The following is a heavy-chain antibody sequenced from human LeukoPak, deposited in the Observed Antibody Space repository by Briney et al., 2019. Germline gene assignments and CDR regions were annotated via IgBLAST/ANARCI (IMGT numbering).Heavy chain of an antibody. J-gene: IGHJ5*02. D-gene: IGHD6-19*01. CDR1: GYSFTNFW. V-gene: IGHV5-51*01. CDR2: IYPGDSDT. Sequence: GESLKISCKGSGYSFTNFWIGWVRQMPGKGLEWMGIIYPGDSDTRYSPSFQGQVTISADKSISTAYLQWSSLKASDTAMYYCARLRYSSGWYWFDPWGQGTLVTVSS. CDR3: ARLRYSSGWYWFDP.